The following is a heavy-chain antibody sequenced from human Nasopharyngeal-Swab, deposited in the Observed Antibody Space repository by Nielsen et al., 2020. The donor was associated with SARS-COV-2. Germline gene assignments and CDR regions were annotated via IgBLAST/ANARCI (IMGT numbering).Heavy chain of an antibody. CDR1: GYVFSSYG. CDR3: ARGLEDYYDSSGFLYGDWFDP. J-gene: IGHJ5*02. D-gene: IGHD3-22*01. Sequence: ASVKASCKTSGYVFSSYGISWVRQAPGQGLEWMGWISDYNGDTYYAQKFQARVTLTTDTSTSTAYMELRSLRSDDTAVYYCARGLEDYYDSSGFLYGDWFDPWGQGTLVTVSS. CDR2: ISDYNGDT. V-gene: IGHV1-18*01.